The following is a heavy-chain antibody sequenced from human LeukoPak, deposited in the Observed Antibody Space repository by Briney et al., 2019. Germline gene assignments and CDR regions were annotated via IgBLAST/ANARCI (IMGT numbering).Heavy chain of an antibody. D-gene: IGHD3-10*01. Sequence: SETLSLTCTVSGSSINSNYWTGIRQPPGKGLEWIGHIYNNGGTNFNPSLKSRVTISLDTSKKQVSLKLSSVTAADTAVYYCAGQGYYHTSGRTFDVWGQGTMVAVS. CDR1: GSSINSNY. CDR2: IYNNGGT. V-gene: IGHV4-59*08. J-gene: IGHJ3*01. CDR3: AGQGYYHTSGRTFDV.